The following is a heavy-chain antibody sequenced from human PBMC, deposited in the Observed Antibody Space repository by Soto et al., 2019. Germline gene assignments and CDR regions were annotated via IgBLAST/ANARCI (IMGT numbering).Heavy chain of an antibody. Sequence: GGSLRLSCAASGSTFSSYSMNWVRQAPGKGLEWVSSISSSSSYIYYADSVKGRFTISRDNAKNSLYLQMNSLRAEDTAVYYCARDLLSEGSGSADYWGQGTLVTVSS. CDR1: GSTFSSYS. D-gene: IGHD3-10*01. CDR3: ARDLLSEGSGSADY. V-gene: IGHV3-21*01. J-gene: IGHJ4*02. CDR2: ISSSSSYI.